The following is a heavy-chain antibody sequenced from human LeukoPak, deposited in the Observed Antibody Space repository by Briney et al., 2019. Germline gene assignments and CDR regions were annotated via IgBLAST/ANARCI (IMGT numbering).Heavy chain of an antibody. J-gene: IGHJ6*03. V-gene: IGHV3-30*02. CDR2: IRYDGSNK. D-gene: IGHD3-3*01. Sequence: GGSLRLSCAASGFTFSSYGMHWVRQAPGKGLEWVAFIRYDGSNKYYADSVKGRFTISRDNSKNTLYLQMNSLRAEDTAVYYCAKETDFSPHYYYMDVWGKGTTVTVSS. CDR3: AKETDFSPHYYYMDV. CDR1: GFTFSSYG.